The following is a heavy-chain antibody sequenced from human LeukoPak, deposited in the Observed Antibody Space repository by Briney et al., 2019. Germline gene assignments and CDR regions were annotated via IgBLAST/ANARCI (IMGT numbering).Heavy chain of an antibody. D-gene: IGHD2/OR15-2a*01. CDR3: AALHYFGRGAMRS. CDR1: GASIKSYH. Sequence: SETLSLTCSVSGASIKSYHWSWIRQSAGKGLEWIGRIYTSGRVDHNPSLENRVSMSVDMSRNELLLELDSVTAADTGVYYCAALHYFGRGAMRSWGQGTLVTVSS. CDR2: IYTSGRV. V-gene: IGHV4-4*07. J-gene: IGHJ5*02.